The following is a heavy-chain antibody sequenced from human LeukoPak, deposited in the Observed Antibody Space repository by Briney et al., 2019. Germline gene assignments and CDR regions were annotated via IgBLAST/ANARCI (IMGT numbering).Heavy chain of an antibody. J-gene: IGHJ6*03. Sequence: PSETLSLPCTVSGGSISSYYWSWIPQPPGEALEWIGYIYYSGRPNYNPSLKSRVTISVDTSKNQFSLKLSSVTAADTAVYYCARHGRYSYGYGAWYYYYYMDVWGKGTTVTVSS. CDR3: ARHGRYSYGYGAWYYYYYMDV. CDR1: GGSISSYY. CDR2: IYYSGRP. D-gene: IGHD5-18*01. V-gene: IGHV4-59*01.